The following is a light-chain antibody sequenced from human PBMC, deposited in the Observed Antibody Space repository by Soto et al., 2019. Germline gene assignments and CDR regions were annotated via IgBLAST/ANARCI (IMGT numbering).Light chain of an antibody. CDR2: DTS. V-gene: IGKV3-11*01. CDR3: QQRSNWPLT. CDR1: QSVRSY. Sequence: EIVLTQSPATLSLAPGERATLSCRASQSVRSYLVWYQQKPGQAPRLLIYDTSNRATDIPARFSGSGSGTDFTLTITSLEPEDFAVYYCQQRSNWPLTFGQGTKVEIK. J-gene: IGKJ1*01.